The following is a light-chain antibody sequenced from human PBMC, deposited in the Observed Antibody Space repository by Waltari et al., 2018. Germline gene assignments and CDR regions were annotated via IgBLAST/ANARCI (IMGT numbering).Light chain of an antibody. CDR2: CAS. J-gene: IGKJ4*01. CDR3: QQYYSTPPT. V-gene: IGKV4-1*01. CDR1: QSVLHSSNNRNY. Sequence: DIVMTQSPDSLAVSLGERATINCKSSQSVLHSSNNRNYLAWYQQKPGQPPKLLISCASTRESGVPDRFSGSGSATDFTLTISSLQAEDVAVYYCQQYYSTPPTFGGGTKVEIK.